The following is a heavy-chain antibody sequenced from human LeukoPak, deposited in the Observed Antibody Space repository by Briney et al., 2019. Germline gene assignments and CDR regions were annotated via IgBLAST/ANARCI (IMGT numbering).Heavy chain of an antibody. CDR2: INHSGST. D-gene: IGHD3-10*01. V-gene: IGHV4-34*01. J-gene: IGHJ6*02. CDR1: GGSFSGYY. CDR3: ARAQVYFSSMVRGAHYYYYYGMDV. Sequence: SETLSLTCAVYGGSFSGYYWSWIRQPPGKGLEWIGEINHSGSTNYNPSLKSLVTISVDASKNQFSLKLSSVTAADTAVYYCARAQVYFSSMVRGAHYYYYYGMDVWSQGTTVTVSS.